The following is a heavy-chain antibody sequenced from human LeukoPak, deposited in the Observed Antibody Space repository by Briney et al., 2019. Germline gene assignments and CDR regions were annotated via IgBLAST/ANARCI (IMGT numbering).Heavy chain of an antibody. CDR2: ISSSGSTI. CDR1: GFTFSSYE. V-gene: IGHV3-48*03. J-gene: IGHJ6*04. Sequence: GGSLRLSCAASGFTFSSYEMNWVRQAPGKGLEWVSYISSSGSTIYYADSVKGRFTISRDNAKNSLYLQMNSLRAEDTVVYYCLAAYDILTGYYDAYYYYGMDVWGKGTTVTVSS. CDR3: LAAYDILTGYYDAYYYYGMDV. D-gene: IGHD3-9*01.